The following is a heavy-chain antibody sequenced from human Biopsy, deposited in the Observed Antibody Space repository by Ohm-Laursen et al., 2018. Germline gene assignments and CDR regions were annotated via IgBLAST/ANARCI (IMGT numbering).Heavy chain of an antibody. Sequence: SLRLSCAASGFKFDDYGMNWVRQVPGKGLEWVSGITWNSGSIGYADSVKGQFSIFRDNAKHSLYLQMNSLRAEDTAVYYCAKDLSVYYYHGIDVWGQGTTVTVSS. CDR1: GFKFDDYG. CDR2: ITWNSGSI. D-gene: IGHD5/OR15-5a*01. CDR3: AKDLSVYYYHGIDV. V-gene: IGHV3-9*01. J-gene: IGHJ6*02.